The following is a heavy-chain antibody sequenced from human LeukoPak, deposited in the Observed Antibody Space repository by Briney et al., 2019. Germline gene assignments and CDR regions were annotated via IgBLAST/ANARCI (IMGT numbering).Heavy chain of an antibody. CDR1: GGSFSGYY. J-gene: IGHJ3*01. Sequence: NPSETLSLTCAVYGGSFSGYYWSWIRQPPGKGLEWIGEINHSGSTNYNPSLKSRVTISVDTSKNQFSLRLTSVTAADTAVYYCARDYRVSLSDTSPDDAFDVWGQGTVVTVSS. D-gene: IGHD3-16*02. CDR2: INHSGST. CDR3: ARDYRVSLSDTSPDDAFDV. V-gene: IGHV4-34*01.